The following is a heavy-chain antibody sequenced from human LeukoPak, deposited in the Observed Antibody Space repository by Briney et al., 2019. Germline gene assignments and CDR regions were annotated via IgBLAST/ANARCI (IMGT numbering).Heavy chain of an antibody. CDR1: GGTFSSYA. CDR3: ARGGVQLWPPGYYYMDV. CDR2: IIPIFGAA. Sequence: SVTVSCKASGGTFSSYAISWVRQAPGQGLEWMGGIIPIFGAANYAQKFQGRVTITTDESTSTAYMELSSLRSEDTAVYYCARGGVQLWPPGYYYMDVWGKGTTVTVSS. D-gene: IGHD5-18*01. J-gene: IGHJ6*03. V-gene: IGHV1-69*05.